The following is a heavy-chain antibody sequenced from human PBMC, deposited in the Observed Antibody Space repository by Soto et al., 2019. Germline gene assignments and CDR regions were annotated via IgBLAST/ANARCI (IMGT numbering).Heavy chain of an antibody. Sequence: HPGGSLRLSCAASGFTFSSYWMSWVRQAPGKGLEWVANIKQDGSEKYYVDSVKGRFTISRDNAKNSLYLQMNSLRAEDTAVYYCAREDYDSSGYLYYFDYWGQGTLVTVSS. CDR1: GFTFSSYW. J-gene: IGHJ4*02. CDR3: AREDYDSSGYLYYFDY. V-gene: IGHV3-7*03. CDR2: IKQDGSEK. D-gene: IGHD3-22*01.